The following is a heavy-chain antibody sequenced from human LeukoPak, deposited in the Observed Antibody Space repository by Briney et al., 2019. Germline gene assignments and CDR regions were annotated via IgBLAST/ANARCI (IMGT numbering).Heavy chain of an antibody. J-gene: IGHJ4*02. D-gene: IGHD3-16*01. CDR3: ARGAMGESYYFDY. V-gene: IGHV1-69*13. CDR1: GYNFNIYA. Sequence: VKVSCKASGYNFNIYAISWMRRAPGQGLEWMGGIIPIFGTVNYAQKFQGRVTITADESTSTAYMELSSLRSEDTAVYYCARGAMGESYYFDYWGQGTLVTVSS. CDR2: IIPIFGTV.